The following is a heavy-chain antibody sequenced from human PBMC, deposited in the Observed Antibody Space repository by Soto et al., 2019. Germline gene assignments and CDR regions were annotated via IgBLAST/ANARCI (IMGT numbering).Heavy chain of an antibody. CDR1: GFTFSSYA. Sequence: EVQLLESGGGLVQPGGSLRLSCAASGFTFSSYAMSWVRQAPGKGLEWVSAISGSGGSTYYAGSVKGRFTISRDNSKNTLYLQMNSLRAEDTAVYYCAKDGKITIFGVVGAFDIWGQGTMVTVSS. V-gene: IGHV3-23*01. D-gene: IGHD3-3*01. CDR2: ISGSGGST. CDR3: AKDGKITIFGVVGAFDI. J-gene: IGHJ3*02.